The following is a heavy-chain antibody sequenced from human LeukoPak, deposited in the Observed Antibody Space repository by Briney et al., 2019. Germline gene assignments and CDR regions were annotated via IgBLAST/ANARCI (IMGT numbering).Heavy chain of an antibody. V-gene: IGHV4-31*03. CDR3: ARDRARVRGVTDYYYGMDV. J-gene: IGHJ6*02. Sequence: SETLSLTCTVSGGSISSGGYYWSWIRQHPGKGLEWIGYIYYSGSTYYNPSLKNRVTISVDTSKNQFSLKLSSVTAADTAVYYCARDRARVRGVTDYYYGMDVWGQGTTVTVSS. CDR1: GGSISSGGYY. D-gene: IGHD3-10*01. CDR2: IYYSGST.